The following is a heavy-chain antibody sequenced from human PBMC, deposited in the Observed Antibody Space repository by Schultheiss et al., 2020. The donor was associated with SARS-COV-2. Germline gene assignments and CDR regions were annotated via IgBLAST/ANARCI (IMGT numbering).Heavy chain of an antibody. CDR1: GFTFSSYG. D-gene: IGHD6-19*01. CDR3: ARSHPSSGWAHDAFDI. CDR2: ISYDGSNK. J-gene: IGHJ3*02. Sequence: GGSLRLSCAASGFTFSSYGMHWVRQALGKGLEWVAVISYDGSNKYYADSVKGRFTISRDNSKNTLYLQMNSLRAEDTAVYYCARSHPSSGWAHDAFDIWGQGTMVTVSS. V-gene: IGHV3-30*03.